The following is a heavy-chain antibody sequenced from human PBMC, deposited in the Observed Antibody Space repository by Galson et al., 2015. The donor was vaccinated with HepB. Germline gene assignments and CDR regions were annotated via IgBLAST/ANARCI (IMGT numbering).Heavy chain of an antibody. D-gene: IGHD2-21*02. V-gene: IGHV6-1*01. J-gene: IGHJ4*02. CDR1: GDSVSSHRAT. CDR2: TYYRSKWYN. Sequence: CAISGDSVSSHRATWNWIRQSPSRGLEWLGRTYYRSKWYNDYAVSVKSRMTINPDTSKNQFSLQLNSVTPEDTAVYFCARGGYGGDALRFDYWGQGTLVTVSS. CDR3: ARGGYGGDALRFDY.